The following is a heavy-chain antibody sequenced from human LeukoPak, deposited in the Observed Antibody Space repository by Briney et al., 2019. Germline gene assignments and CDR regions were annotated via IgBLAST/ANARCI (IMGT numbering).Heavy chain of an antibody. J-gene: IGHJ4*02. CDR3: ARPGGKRGYSHMGGPMVY. CDR2: IIPIFGTA. CDR1: GGTFSSYA. Sequence: GASVKVSCKASGGTFSSYAISWVRQAPGQGLEWMGGIIPIFGTANYAQKFQGRVTITADESTSTAYMELSSLRSEDTAVYYCARPGGKRGYSHMGGPMVYWGQGTLVTVSS. D-gene: IGHD5-18*01. V-gene: IGHV1-69*13.